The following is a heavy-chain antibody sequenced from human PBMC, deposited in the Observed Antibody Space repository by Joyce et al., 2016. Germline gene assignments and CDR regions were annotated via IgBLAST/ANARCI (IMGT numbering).Heavy chain of an antibody. J-gene: IGHJ4*02. Sequence: EVQLAETGGGLIQPGGSLTLSCAAFGFTFFNNQMRWFRQAPGKGLECVSVIYSGGRTYYADSVKGRFTISRDKSKNTLYLQMNSLRAEDTAVYYCARGEIEGVTGDYWGQGTLVSVSS. CDR2: IYSGGRT. CDR1: GFTFFNNQ. CDR3: ARGEIEGVTGDY. D-gene: IGHD1-26*01. V-gene: IGHV3-53*02.